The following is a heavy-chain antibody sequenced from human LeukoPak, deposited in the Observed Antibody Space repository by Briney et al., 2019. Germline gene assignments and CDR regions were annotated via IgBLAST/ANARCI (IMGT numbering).Heavy chain of an antibody. J-gene: IGHJ4*02. D-gene: IGHD2-2*01. V-gene: IGHV5-51*01. Sequence: GESLKISCKGSGYSFTSYWIGWVRQMPGKGLEWMGIIYPGDSDTRYSPSFQGQVTISADKSISTAYLQWSSLKASDTAMYYCARLDLRYCSSTSCYAPFDYWGQGTLVTVSS. CDR1: GYSFTSYW. CDR3: ARLDLRYCSSTSCYAPFDY. CDR2: IYPGDSDT.